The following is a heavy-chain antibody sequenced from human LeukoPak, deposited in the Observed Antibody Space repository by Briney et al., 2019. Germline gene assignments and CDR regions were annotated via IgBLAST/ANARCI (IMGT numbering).Heavy chain of an antibody. J-gene: IGHJ6*02. V-gene: IGHV4-59*01. D-gene: IGHD3-22*01. CDR2: IYYSGST. CDR3: ARDTYYYDSSGYFFDYYGMDV. CDR1: GGSISSYY. Sequence: SETLSLTCTVSGGSISSYYWSWIRQPRGKGLEWIGCIYYSGSTNYNPSLKSRVTISVDTSKNQFSLKLSSVTAADTAVYYCARDTYYYDSSGYFFDYYGMDVWGQGTTVTVSS.